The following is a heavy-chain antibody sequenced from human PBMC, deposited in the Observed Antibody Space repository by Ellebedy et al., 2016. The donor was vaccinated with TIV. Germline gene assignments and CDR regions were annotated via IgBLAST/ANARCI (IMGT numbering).Heavy chain of an antibody. D-gene: IGHD3-16*01. CDR1: GFTFSDYY. CDR3: TRELMASNWFDP. CDR2: ISSSGNSI. Sequence: PGGSLRLSCAASGFTFSDYYMNWIRQAPGKGLEWVSFISSSGNSIYYAHSVKGRFTISRDNAKNSLYRQMSSLRAEDTAVYYCTRELMASNWFDPWGQGTLVTVSS. V-gene: IGHV3-11*01. J-gene: IGHJ5*02.